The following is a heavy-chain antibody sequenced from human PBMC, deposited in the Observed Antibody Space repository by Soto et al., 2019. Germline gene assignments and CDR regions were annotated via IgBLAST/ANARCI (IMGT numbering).Heavy chain of an antibody. V-gene: IGHV3-30*18. D-gene: IGHD2-8*01. J-gene: IGHJ4*02. CDR2: ISNDGNNK. CDR1: GFTFSHYG. Sequence: GGSLRLSCAASGFTFSHYGMHWVRQAPGKELEWVAVISNDGNNKYYADSVKGRFTISRDNSKNTLDLQLNSLRAEDTAVYFCAKDRVSENTNGWPQGHWGQGAIVTFSS. CDR3: AKDRVSENTNGWPQGH.